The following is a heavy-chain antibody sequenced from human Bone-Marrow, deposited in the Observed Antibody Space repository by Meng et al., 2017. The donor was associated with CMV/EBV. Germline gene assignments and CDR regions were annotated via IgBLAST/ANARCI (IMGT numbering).Heavy chain of an antibody. CDR1: GFTFSSYA. CDR2: ITATGVNT. Sequence: CAASGFTFSSYALNWVRQAPGKGLEWVSAITATGVNTYYAGSVKGRFTISRDSSKNTLYLQMNSLRAEDTAVYYCTKNLGDDYNPIDCWGQGTLVTVSS. CDR3: TKNLGDDYNPIDC. J-gene: IGHJ4*02. V-gene: IGHV3-23*01. D-gene: IGHD5-24*01.